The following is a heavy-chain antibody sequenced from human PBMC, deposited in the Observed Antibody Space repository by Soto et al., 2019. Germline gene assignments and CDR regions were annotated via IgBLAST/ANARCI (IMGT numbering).Heavy chain of an antibody. D-gene: IGHD6-19*01. V-gene: IGHV5-51*01. J-gene: IGHJ1*01. CDR1: GYNFANYW. Sequence: GESLKISCKGSGYNFANYWIGWVRQMPGKGLEWMGIIYPGDSETRYSPSFQGQVTISADKSISTAVYYCAKGVPGIAVAGTGYFQHWGQGTLVTVSS. CDR2: IYPGDSET. CDR3: YFQH.